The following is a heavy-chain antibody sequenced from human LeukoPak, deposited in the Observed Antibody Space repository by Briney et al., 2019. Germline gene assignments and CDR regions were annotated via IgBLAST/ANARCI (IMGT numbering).Heavy chain of an antibody. D-gene: IGHD1-26*01. J-gene: IGHJ4*02. CDR2: IYYSGST. CDR3: ASGGSYYIVFDY. CDR1: GGSISSYY. V-gene: IGHV4-59*01. Sequence: SETLSLTCTVSGGSISSYYWSWIRQPPEKGLEWIGYIYYSGSTNYNPSLKSRVTISVDTSKNQFSLKLSSVTAADTAVYYCASGGSYYIVFDYWGQGTLVTVSS.